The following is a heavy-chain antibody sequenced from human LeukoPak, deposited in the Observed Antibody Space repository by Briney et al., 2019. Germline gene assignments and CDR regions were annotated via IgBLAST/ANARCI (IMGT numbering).Heavy chain of an antibody. CDR3: ARHGYTYASAFDI. CDR1: GGFINSYY. V-gene: IGHV4-59*01. CDR2: IYYTGTT. Sequence: SETLSLTCTVSGGFINSYYCSWIRQPPGKGLECIGYIYYTGTTNYNPSRTSRATLSVDTSKNQFSLKLTSVTAADTAVYYCARHGYTYASAFDIWGQGTMVTVSS. J-gene: IGHJ3*02. D-gene: IGHD5-18*01.